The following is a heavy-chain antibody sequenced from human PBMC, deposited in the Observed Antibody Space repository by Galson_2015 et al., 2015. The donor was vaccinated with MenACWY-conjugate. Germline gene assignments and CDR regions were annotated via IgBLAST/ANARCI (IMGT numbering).Heavy chain of an antibody. Sequence: ETLSLTCTVSGGSISSYYWSWIRQPPGKGLEWIGYIYYSGSTNYNPSLKSRVTISVDTSKNQFSLKLSSVTAADTAVYYCARHSDYGDYVGAFDIWGQGTMVTVSS. J-gene: IGHJ3*02. CDR1: GGSISSYY. CDR3: ARHSDYGDYVGAFDI. D-gene: IGHD4-17*01. CDR2: IYYSGST. V-gene: IGHV4-59*08.